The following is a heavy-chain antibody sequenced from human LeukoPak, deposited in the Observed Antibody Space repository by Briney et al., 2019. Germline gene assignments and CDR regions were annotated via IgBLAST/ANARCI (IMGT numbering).Heavy chain of an antibody. CDR2: INTNTGNP. V-gene: IGHV7-4-1*02. D-gene: IGHD6-19*01. CDR1: GYTFTGYY. J-gene: IGHJ4*02. Sequence: ASVKVSCKASGYTFTGYYMHWVRQAPGQGLEWMGWINTNTGNPTYAQGFTGRFVFSLDTSVSTAYLQISSLKAEDTAVYYCARGKVEIAVAGPDFDYWGQGTLVTVSS. CDR3: ARGKVEIAVAGPDFDY.